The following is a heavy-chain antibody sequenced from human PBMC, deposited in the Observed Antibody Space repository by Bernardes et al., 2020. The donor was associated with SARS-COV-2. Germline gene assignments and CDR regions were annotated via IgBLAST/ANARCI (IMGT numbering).Heavy chain of an antibody. V-gene: IGHV3-30-3*01. CDR1: GFTFSDYA. CDR2: ISYDGTTK. Sequence: GGSLRLSCAASGFTFSDYAMHWVRRAPGKGLEWLAIISYDGTTKYNADSVKGRFTISRDNSRNTLFLQMDSLATEDTAFYYCAREWEDYRSSLFDYWGRGTLVTVSS. CDR3: AREWEDYRSSLFDY. J-gene: IGHJ4*02. D-gene: IGHD6-19*01.